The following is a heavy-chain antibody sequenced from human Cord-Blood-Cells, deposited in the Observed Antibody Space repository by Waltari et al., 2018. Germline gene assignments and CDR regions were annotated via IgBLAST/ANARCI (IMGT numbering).Heavy chain of an antibody. J-gene: IGHJ4*02. CDR2: ICPIFGTA. CDR3: AREGYIVGASLFDY. D-gene: IGHD1-26*01. Sequence: QVQLVQSGAEVKKPGSSVKVSCKASGGTFSSYAISWVRQAPGQGLEWMGGICPIFGTAKYAQKFPGRGTITADESTSTAYMELSSLRSEDTAVYYCAREGYIVGASLFDYWGQGSLVTVSS. CDR1: GGTFSSYA. V-gene: IGHV1-69*01.